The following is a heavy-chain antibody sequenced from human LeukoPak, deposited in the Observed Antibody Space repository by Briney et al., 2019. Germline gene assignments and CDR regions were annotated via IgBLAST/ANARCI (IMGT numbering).Heavy chain of an antibody. V-gene: IGHV4-59*01. CDR3: ASVLYGANGFDY. J-gene: IGHJ4*02. CDR1: DASISGYY. D-gene: IGHD4-23*01. CDR2: FYYTGTR. Sequence: PSETLSLTCTVSDASISGYYWSWIRQPPGEGLEWIAYFYYTGTRNYNPSLKSRVTVSVDTSKNQFSRTLTSVTAADTAVYYCASVLYGANGFDYWGQGTPVTVSS.